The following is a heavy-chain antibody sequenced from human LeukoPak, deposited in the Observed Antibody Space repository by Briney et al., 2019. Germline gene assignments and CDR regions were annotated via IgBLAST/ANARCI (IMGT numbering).Heavy chain of an antibody. Sequence: PSETLSLTCTVSGGSISSSSYYWGWIRQPPGKGLEWIGSIYYSGSTYNNPSLKSRVTISVDTSTNQFSLKLSSVTAADTAVYYCARSGINRDAFGIWGQGTMVTVSS. CDR2: IYYSGST. V-gene: IGHV4-39*07. D-gene: IGHD2-15*01. J-gene: IGHJ3*02. CDR3: ARSGINRDAFGI. CDR1: GGSISSSSYY.